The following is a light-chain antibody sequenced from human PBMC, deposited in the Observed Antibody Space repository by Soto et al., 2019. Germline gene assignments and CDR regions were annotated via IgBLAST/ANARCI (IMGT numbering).Light chain of an antibody. J-gene: IGLJ2*01. Sequence: SYELTQPPSVSVAPGKTASISCGGNDIGSKGVHWYQQKPGQAPVLVIYSXXXXXXXXXXXXXXXXSANLATLTISRVEAGDEXXXYCQVWDSGSAHVVFGGGTKVTVL. CDR3: QVWDSGSAHVV. CDR2: SXX. V-gene: IGLV3-21*01. CDR1: DIGSKG.